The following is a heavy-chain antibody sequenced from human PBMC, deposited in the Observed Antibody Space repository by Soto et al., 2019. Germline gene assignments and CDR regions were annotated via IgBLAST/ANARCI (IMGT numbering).Heavy chain of an antibody. Sequence: QVQLVQSGAEVKKPGASVKVSCKASGYTFTSYYMHCVRQAPGQGLEWMGKINPSGGSTSYAQKFQGRVTMTRDTSTSTVYMELSSLRSEDTAVYYCARGGDIVVVPAARREGYWFDPWGQGTLVTVSS. J-gene: IGHJ5*02. CDR1: GYTFTSYY. V-gene: IGHV1-46*01. D-gene: IGHD2-2*01. CDR2: INPSGGST. CDR3: ARGGDIVVVPAARREGYWFDP.